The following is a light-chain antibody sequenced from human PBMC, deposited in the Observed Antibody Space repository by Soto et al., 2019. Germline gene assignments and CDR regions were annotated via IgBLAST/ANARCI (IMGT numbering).Light chain of an antibody. CDR2: DTS. CDR3: QQYDRAPPIT. J-gene: IGKJ5*01. V-gene: IGKV3-20*01. Sequence: EIVLTQSPGTLSLSPGERATLSCRASESVSRGYLAWYQQKPGQAPRLLIYDTSSRASGIPHWFSASGSGTDFTLTISRLEREDFAVYYCQQYDRAPPITFGQGTRLEI. CDR1: ESVSRGY.